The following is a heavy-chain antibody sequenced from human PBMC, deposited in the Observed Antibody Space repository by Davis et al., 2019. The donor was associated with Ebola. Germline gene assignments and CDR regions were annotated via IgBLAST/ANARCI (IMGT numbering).Heavy chain of an antibody. CDR3: AKTENGI. Sequence: SLKISCAASGFTFDDYAMHWVRQAPGKGLEWVSGISWNSGSIGYADSVKGRFTISRDNSKNTLYLQMNSLRAEDTAVYYCAKTENGIWGQGTLVTVSS. CDR2: ISWNSGSI. CDR1: GFTFDDYA. V-gene: IGHV3-9*01. D-gene: IGHD1-26*01. J-gene: IGHJ4*02.